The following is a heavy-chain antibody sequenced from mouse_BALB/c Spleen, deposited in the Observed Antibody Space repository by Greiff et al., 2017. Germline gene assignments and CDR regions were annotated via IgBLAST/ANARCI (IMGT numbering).Heavy chain of an antibody. D-gene: IGHD1-1*01. Sequence: EVMLVESGGGLVKPGGSLKLSCAVSGFAFSSYDMSWVRQTPEKRLEWVAYISSGGGRTYYPDTVKGRFTICRDNAKNTLYLQMSSLKSEDTAMYYCARHYYGSSYYAMDYWGQGTSVTVSS. CDR2: ISSGGGRT. CDR1: GFAFSSYD. V-gene: IGHV5-12-1*01. J-gene: IGHJ4*01. CDR3: ARHYYGSSYYAMDY.